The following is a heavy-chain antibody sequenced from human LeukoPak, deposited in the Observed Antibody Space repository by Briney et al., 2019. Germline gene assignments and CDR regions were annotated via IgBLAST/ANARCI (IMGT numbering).Heavy chain of an antibody. J-gene: IGHJ4*02. D-gene: IGHD1-26*01. Sequence: ASVKVSFKTSGYTFTAYEIHWVRQATGQGLEWMGWMNPNSGYTGNEQKFQGRVTMTSDTSRTTAYRELCRLRFEETATYYGERGGARSSAPWGQGTLVTV. CDR3: ERGGARSSAP. CDR1: GYTFTAYE. CDR2: MNPNSGYT. V-gene: IGHV1-8*01.